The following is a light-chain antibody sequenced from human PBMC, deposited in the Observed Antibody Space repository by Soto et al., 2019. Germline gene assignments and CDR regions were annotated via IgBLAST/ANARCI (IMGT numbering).Light chain of an antibody. CDR1: QSVSSSY. CDR3: QQYGISPTT. V-gene: IGKV3-20*01. CDR2: GAS. J-gene: IGKJ1*01. Sequence: IVLTQYKGTLSLSPGERATLSCRCSQSVSSSYLAWYQQKPGQAPRLLIYGASSRATGIPDRFSGSGSGTDFTLTISRLEPEDFAVYYCQQYGISPTTFGQGTMVDVK.